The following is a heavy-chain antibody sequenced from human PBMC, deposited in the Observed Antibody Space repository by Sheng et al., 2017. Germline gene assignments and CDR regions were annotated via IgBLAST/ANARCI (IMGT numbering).Heavy chain of an antibody. CDR3: ARGSGYSSGGGWYDLYFQH. J-gene: IGHJ1*01. CDR2: IYHSGRT. Sequence: QVQLQESGPGLVKPSETLSLTCAVSDYSISSGDYWGWIRQPPGKGLEWIGSIYHSGRTYYKPSLKSRVTISVDTSKNQSSLKLSSVTAADTAVYYCARGSGYSSGGGWYDLYFQHWGQGHPGHR. CDR1: DYSISSGDY. D-gene: IGHD2-15*01. V-gene: IGHV4-38-2*01.